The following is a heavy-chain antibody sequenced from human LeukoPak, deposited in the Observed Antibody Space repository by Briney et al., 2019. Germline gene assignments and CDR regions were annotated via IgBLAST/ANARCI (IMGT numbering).Heavy chain of an antibody. CDR3: ATYGGAYYAFDV. V-gene: IGHV4-4*07. J-gene: IGHJ3*01. Sequence: SETLSLTCTVSGASISSYYWSWIRQPAGKGLEWTGRIYPSGSTNYNPSLTSRVTISVDTSKNQFSLKLSSVTAADTAVYFCATYGGAYYAFDVWGQGTMVTVSS. CDR2: IYPSGST. D-gene: IGHD1-26*01. CDR1: GASISSYY.